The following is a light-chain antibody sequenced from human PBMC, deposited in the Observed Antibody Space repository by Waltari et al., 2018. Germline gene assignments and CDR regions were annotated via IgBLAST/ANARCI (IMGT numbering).Light chain of an antibody. CDR2: DVS. CDR1: SSDIGGYNY. J-gene: IGLJ2*01. V-gene: IGLV2-14*03. CDR3: SSHVTTSTPYVV. Sequence: QSALTQPASVSGSPGQSITISCTGTSSDIGGYNYVSWYQQHPGKAPKLMVYDVSDRPSGGSNRFCGSKSGNTASRTISGLQAEDEADYYCSSHVTTSTPYVVFGGGTKLTVL.